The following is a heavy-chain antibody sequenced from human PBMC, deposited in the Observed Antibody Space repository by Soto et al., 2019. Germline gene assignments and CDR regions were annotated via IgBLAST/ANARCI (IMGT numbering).Heavy chain of an antibody. CDR3: ARSKNGCGSMWFDP. D-gene: IGHD5-12*01. V-gene: IGHV1-3*01. J-gene: IGHJ5*02. CDR1: GYTYISYS. CDR2: INVGNGNT. Sequence: ASVKVSCKASGYTYISYSMHWVRQAPGQRLEWMGWINVGNGNTKYSQNFQGRVTINQDTSASTAYMELSSLTSEDTAVYYCARSKNGCGSMWFDPWGQGTLVTVSS.